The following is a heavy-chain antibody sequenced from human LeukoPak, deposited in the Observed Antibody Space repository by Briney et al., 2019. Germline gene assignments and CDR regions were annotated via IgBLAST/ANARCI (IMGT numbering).Heavy chain of an antibody. CDR3: ARGSYDSSGFFRLGGPPNAFDI. CDR1: GGSISSRSYY. J-gene: IGHJ3*02. V-gene: IGHV4-39*07. Sequence: SETLSLTCTVSGGSISSRSYYWGWIRQPPGTGLEWIGSIYNSGSTDYNPSLKSRFTISVATSENQLSLKLNSVTAADTAVYYCARGSYDSSGFFRLGGPPNAFDIWGQGTMVTVSS. D-gene: IGHD3-22*01. CDR2: IYNSGST.